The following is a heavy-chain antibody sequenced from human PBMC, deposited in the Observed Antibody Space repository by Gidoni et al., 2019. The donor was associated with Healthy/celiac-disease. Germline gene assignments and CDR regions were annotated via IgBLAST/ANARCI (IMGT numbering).Heavy chain of an antibody. D-gene: IGHD3-3*01. CDR1: GFTFSSYG. CDR3: AGRYYDFWSGPGDYGMDV. CDR2: ISYDGSNK. Sequence: QVQLVESGGGVVQPGRSLRLSCAASGFTFSSYGLHWVRQAPGKGLEWVAVISYDGSNKYYADSVKGRFTISRDNSKNTLYLQMNSLRAEDTAVYYCAGRYYDFWSGPGDYGMDVWGQGTTVTVSS. J-gene: IGHJ6*02. V-gene: IGHV3-30*03.